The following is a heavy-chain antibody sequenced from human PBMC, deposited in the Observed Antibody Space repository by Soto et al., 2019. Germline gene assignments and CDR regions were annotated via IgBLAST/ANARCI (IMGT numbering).Heavy chain of an antibody. CDR1: GFTFSSYW. Sequence: GSLRLSCAASGFTFSSYWMHWVRQAPGKGLVWVSRINSDGSSTSYADSVKGRFTFSRDNAKNTLFLQMNSLRAEDTAVYYCARAANYAEYYFDYWGQGTLVTVSS. D-gene: IGHD1-7*01. V-gene: IGHV3-74*01. J-gene: IGHJ4*02. CDR2: INSDGSST. CDR3: ARAANYAEYYFDY.